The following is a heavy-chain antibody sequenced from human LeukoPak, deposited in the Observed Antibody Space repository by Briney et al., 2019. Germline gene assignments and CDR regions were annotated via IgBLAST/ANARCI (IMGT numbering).Heavy chain of an antibody. CDR2: ISAYNGNT. J-gene: IGHJ6*02. D-gene: IGHD3-10*01. V-gene: IGHV1-18*01. CDR1: GYTFTSYG. Sequence: ASVNVSCKASGYTFTSYGIRWVRQAPGQGREWMGWISAYNGNTSYAQKLQGRVTMTTDTSKSTDYMELRSLRSDDTAVHYCARVARWFGEPYYYYGMDVWGQGTTVTVSS. CDR3: ARVARWFGEPYYYYGMDV.